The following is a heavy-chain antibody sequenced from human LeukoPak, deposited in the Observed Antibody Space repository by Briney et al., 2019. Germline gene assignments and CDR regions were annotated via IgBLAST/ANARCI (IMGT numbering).Heavy chain of an antibody. CDR2: INPNSGGT. CDR3: ASPGDDFWSGYLNYYYYGMDV. J-gene: IGHJ6*02. D-gene: IGHD3-3*01. V-gene: IGHV1-2*02. CDR1: GYTFTGYY. Sequence: ASVKVSCKAPGYTFTGYYMHWVRQAPGQGLEWMGWINPNSGGTNYAQKFQGRVTMTRDTSISTAYMELSRLRSDDTAVYYCASPGDDFWSGYLNYYYYGMDVWGQGTTVTVSS.